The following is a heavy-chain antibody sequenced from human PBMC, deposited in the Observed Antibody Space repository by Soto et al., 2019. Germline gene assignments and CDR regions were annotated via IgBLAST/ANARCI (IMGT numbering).Heavy chain of an antibody. D-gene: IGHD1-26*01. V-gene: IGHV4-4*02. Sequence: QVQLQESGPGLVKPSGTLSLTCAVSDGSISSSTWWSWVRQTPGKGLEWIGEIYHSGSTNYNPSLKSRVTISVDKSKNQFSLKLSSVTAADTAVYYCARVSGRYYYGMDVWGQGTTVTVSS. CDR1: DGSISSSTW. CDR2: IYHSGST. CDR3: ARVSGRYYYGMDV. J-gene: IGHJ6*02.